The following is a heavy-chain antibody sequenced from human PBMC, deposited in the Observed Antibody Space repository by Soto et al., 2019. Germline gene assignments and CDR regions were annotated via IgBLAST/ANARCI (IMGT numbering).Heavy chain of an antibody. Sequence: GGSLRLSCAASGFTFSSYAMSWVRQAPGKGLEWASAISGSGGSTYYADSVKGRFTISRDNSKNTLYLQMNSLRAEDTAVYYCAKGRSSSWFFDYWGQGTLVTVSS. CDR3: AKGRSSSWFFDY. J-gene: IGHJ4*02. CDR2: ISGSGGST. CDR1: GFTFSSYA. D-gene: IGHD6-13*01. V-gene: IGHV3-23*01.